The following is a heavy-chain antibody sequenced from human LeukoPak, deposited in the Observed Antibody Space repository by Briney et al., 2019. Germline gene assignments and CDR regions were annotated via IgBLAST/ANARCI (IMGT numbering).Heavy chain of an antibody. J-gene: IGHJ3*02. V-gene: IGHV3-20*04. D-gene: IGHD1-26*01. CDR1: GFTFDDYG. CDR3: ARDSSGTYVFDI. Sequence: GGFLRLSCGASGFTFDDYGMSWVRQAPGKGLEWVSGINWNGGSTGYADSVKGRFTISRGNAKNSLYLQMNSLRAEDTALYYRARDSSGTYVFDIWGRRTIVTVSS. CDR2: INWNGGST.